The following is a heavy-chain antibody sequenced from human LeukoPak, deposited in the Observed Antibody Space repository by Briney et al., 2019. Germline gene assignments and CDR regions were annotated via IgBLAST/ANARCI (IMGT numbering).Heavy chain of an antibody. CDR2: INPNGGGT. D-gene: IGHD6-19*01. V-gene: IGHV1-2*02. Sequence: ASVKVSCKASGYIFTGYYILWVRQAPGQGLEWMGWINPNGGGTNYAQKFQGRVTMTRDTSISTAYMELSRLTSDDTAVYYCATRIAVAGADAFDIWGQGTMVTVSS. CDR3: ATRIAVAGADAFDI. CDR1: GYIFTGYY. J-gene: IGHJ3*02.